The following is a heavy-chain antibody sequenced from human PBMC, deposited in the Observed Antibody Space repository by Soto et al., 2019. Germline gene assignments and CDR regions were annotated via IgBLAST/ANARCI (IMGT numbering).Heavy chain of an antibody. CDR2: IIPIFGTA. J-gene: IGHJ6*02. V-gene: IGHV1-69*01. Sequence: QVQLVQSGAEVKKPGSSVKVSCKASGGTFSSYAISWVRQAPGQGLEWMGGIIPIFGTANYAQKFQGRVTITADESTSTAYMELSSRRSEDTAVYYCARDNCSSTSCHYYYYYGMDVWGQGTTVTVSS. D-gene: IGHD2-2*01. CDR1: GGTFSSYA. CDR3: ARDNCSSTSCHYYYYYGMDV.